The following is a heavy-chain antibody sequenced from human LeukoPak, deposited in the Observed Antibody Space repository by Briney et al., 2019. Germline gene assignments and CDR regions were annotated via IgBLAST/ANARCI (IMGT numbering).Heavy chain of an antibody. D-gene: IGHD3-9*01. J-gene: IGHJ4*02. CDR2: INHSGST. CDR1: GGSFSGYC. V-gene: IGHV4-34*01. CDR3: SREFGHFDWLLYPIYYFDY. Sequence: SETLSLTCAVYGGSFSGYCWSWIRQPPGKGLEWIGEINHSGSTNYNPSLKSRVTISVDTSKNQFSLKLSSVTAADTAVYYCSREFGHFDWLLYPIYYFDYWGQGTLVTVSS.